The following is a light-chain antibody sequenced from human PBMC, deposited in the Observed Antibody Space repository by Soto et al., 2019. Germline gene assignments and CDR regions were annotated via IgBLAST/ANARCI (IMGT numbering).Light chain of an antibody. CDR1: QSVSNY. CDR2: DAS. CDR3: QQYNYWPPLT. V-gene: IGKV3-11*01. J-gene: IGKJ4*01. Sequence: ENVLTQSPATLSLSPGERATLSCRASQSVSNYVAWYQQKPGQAPRLLIYDASNRATGVPARFSGSGSGTDFTLTISSLEPEDFALYYCQQYNYWPPLTFGGGTKVEIK.